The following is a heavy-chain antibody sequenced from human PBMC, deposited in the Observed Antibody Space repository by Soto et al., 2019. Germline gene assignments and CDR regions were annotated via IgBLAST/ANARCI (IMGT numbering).Heavy chain of an antibody. D-gene: IGHD6-19*01. V-gene: IGHV3-23*01. CDR2: ITGSSDSK. CDR1: GFIFSNYD. CDR3: AKGGREWLTPFEY. J-gene: IGHJ4*02. Sequence: EVQLLESGGGLVQRGGSLRLSCAVSGFIFSNYDMSWVRQAPGKGLEWVSGITGSSDSKYYGDSVKGRFTISRDRSKNTLYLQINSLRAEDTAVYYCAKGGREWLTPFEYWGQGPLVTVSS.